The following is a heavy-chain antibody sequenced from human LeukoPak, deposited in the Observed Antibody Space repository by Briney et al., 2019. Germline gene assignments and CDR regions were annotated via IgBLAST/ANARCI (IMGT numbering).Heavy chain of an antibody. CDR1: GYTFTSYD. J-gene: IGHJ5*02. D-gene: IGHD2-15*01. CDR2: MNPNSGNT. V-gene: IGHV1-8*01. Sequence: ASVKVSCKASGYTFTSYDINWVRQATGQGLEWMGWMNPNSGNTGYAQKFQGRVTMTRNTSISTAYMGLSSLRSEDTAVYYCARGPTRLGYCSGGSCQNWFDPWGQGTLVTVSS. CDR3: ARGPTRLGYCSGGSCQNWFDP.